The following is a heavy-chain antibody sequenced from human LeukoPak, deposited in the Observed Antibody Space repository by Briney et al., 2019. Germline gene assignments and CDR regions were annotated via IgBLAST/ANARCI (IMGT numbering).Heavy chain of an antibody. CDR3: ARGGAARLHFQN. CDR1: GGSISTYY. CDR2: IYHSGST. V-gene: IGHV4-59*01. D-gene: IGHD6-6*01. Sequence: SETLSLTCTVSGGSISTYYWNWIRQPPGKGPEWIGYIYHSGSTNYNPSLQRRVTISVDTSKNQFSLNLNSVTAADTAVYYCARGGAARLHFQNWGQGTLVTVSS. J-gene: IGHJ1*01.